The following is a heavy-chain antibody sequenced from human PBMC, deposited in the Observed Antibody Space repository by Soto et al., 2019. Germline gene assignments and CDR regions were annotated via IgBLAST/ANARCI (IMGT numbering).Heavy chain of an antibody. Sequence: EVQLVESGGGLVQPGGSLRLSCAATGLSLNSLWMYWIRQSPGGGLQWISGINGNGSSTRYVDSVSGRFTISRDNAQNTLYLQMNSLRAEDTAIYYCASYNWPATSDYWGQGTPVTVSS. CDR2: INGNGSST. D-gene: IGHD1-20*01. V-gene: IGHV3-74*01. CDR1: GLSLNSLW. CDR3: ASYNWPATSDY. J-gene: IGHJ4*02.